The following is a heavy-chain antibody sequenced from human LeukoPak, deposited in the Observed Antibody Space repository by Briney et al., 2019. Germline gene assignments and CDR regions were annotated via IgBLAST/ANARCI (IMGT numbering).Heavy chain of an antibody. CDR3: ARSEYSYGRSKWYFDL. D-gene: IGHD5-18*01. Sequence: SETLSLTCTVSGGSFRSGDYYWSWIRQPPGKGLEWIGYIHYSGSTFYNPSLKSRVSISEDTSNNQFSLKLSSVTAADTAVYYCARSEYSYGRSKWYFDLWGRGTLVTVSS. CDR1: GGSFRSGDYY. V-gene: IGHV4-30-4*01. CDR2: IHYSGST. J-gene: IGHJ2*01.